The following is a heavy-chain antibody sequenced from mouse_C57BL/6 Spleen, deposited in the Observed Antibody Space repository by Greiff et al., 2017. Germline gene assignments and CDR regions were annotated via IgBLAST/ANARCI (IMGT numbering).Heavy chain of an antibody. V-gene: IGHV1-52*01. Sequence: VQLQQPGAELVRPGSSVKLSCKASGYTFTSYWMHWVKQRPIQGLEWIGNIDPSDSGTHYNQKFKDKATLTVDKSSSTAYMQLSSLTSEDSAVYYCARSDDYAWFAYWGQGTLVTVSA. J-gene: IGHJ3*01. CDR3: ARSDDYAWFAY. CDR1: GYTFTSYW. D-gene: IGHD2-4*01. CDR2: IDPSDSGT.